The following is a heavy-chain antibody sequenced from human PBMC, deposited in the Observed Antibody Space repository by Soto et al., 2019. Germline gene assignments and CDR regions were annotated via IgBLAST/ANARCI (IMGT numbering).Heavy chain of an antibody. D-gene: IGHD2-15*01. CDR1: GFTVSSNY. V-gene: IGHV3-53*01. J-gene: IGHJ4*02. CDR2: IYSGGST. CDR3: GFGRILYY. Sequence: EVQLVESGGGMIQSGGSLRLSCAASGFTVSSNYMSWVRQAPGKGLEWVSVIYSGGSTYYADSVKGRFTISRDNSKNTLYLQMNRLRAADTAVHYCGFGRILYYWGQGTLVTVSS.